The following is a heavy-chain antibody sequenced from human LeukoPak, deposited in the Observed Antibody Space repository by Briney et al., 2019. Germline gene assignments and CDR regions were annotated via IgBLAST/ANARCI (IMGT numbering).Heavy chain of an antibody. J-gene: IGHJ4*02. V-gene: IGHV4-59*12. D-gene: IGHD6-19*01. CDR2: IYYSGST. CDR1: GGSISSYY. Sequence: PAETLSLSCAVSGGSISSYYWSWIRQPPGKGLEWIVYIYYSGSTYYNPSLKSRVTISVDTSKNQFSLKLSSVTAADTAVYYCARAGRYQGWYNYWGQGTLVTVSS. CDR3: ARAGRYQGWYNY.